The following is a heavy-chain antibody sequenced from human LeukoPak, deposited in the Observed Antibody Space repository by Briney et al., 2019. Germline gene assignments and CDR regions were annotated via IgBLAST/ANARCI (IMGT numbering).Heavy chain of an antibody. CDR3: AREDIVVVPAAKGLYYYYMDV. D-gene: IGHD2-2*01. J-gene: IGHJ6*03. V-gene: IGHV3-21*01. CDR1: GFTFSSYS. Sequence: GGSLRLSCAASGFTFSSYSMNWVRQAPGKGLEWVSSSSSSSSYIYYADSVKGRFTISRDNAKNSLYLQMNSLRAEDTAVYYCAREDIVVVPAAKGLYYYYMDVWGKGTTVTISS. CDR2: SSSSSSYI.